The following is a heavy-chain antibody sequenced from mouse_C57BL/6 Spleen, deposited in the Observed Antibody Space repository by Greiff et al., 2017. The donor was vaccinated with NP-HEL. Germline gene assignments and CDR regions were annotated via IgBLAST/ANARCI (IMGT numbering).Heavy chain of an antibody. CDR3: ARRYGYDEEVDY. D-gene: IGHD2-2*01. CDR1: GYAFTNYL. V-gene: IGHV1-54*01. J-gene: IGHJ2*01. Sequence: QVQLQQSGAELVRPGTSVKVSCKASGYAFTNYLIEWVKQRPGQGLEWIGVINPGSGGTNYNEKFKGKATLTADKSSSTAYMQLSSLTSEDSAVYFCARRYGYDEEVDYWGQGTTLTVSS. CDR2: INPGSGGT.